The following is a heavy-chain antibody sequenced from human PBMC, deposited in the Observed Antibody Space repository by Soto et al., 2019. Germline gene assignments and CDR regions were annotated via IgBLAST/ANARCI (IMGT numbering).Heavy chain of an antibody. D-gene: IGHD6-13*01. V-gene: IGHV1-24*01. CDR3: ANTMLYSSSCSRPGDSGPFDP. CDR2: FDPEYGET. Sequence: ASVKVSCKVSGYTLTELSMHWVRQAPGKGLEWMGGFDPEYGETIYAQKFQGRVTMTEDTSTDTAYMELSSLRSEDTAVYYCANTMLYSSSCSRPGDSGPFDPWGQGTLVTVSS. J-gene: IGHJ5*02. CDR1: GYTLTELS.